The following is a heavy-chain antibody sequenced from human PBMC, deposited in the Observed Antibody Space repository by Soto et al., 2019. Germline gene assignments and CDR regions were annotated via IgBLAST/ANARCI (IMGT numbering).Heavy chain of an antibody. CDR1: GFTFSSYW. V-gene: IGHV3-74*01. Sequence: EVQLVESGGGLVQPGGSLRLSCAASGFTFSSYWMHWVRQAPGKVLVWVSRITSDGSDTTYADSVKGRFTISRDNAKNTLLLQLNSLRAEDTAVYYCARDKVPFYGPGSFAYWGQGTLVTVSS. CDR3: ARDKVPFYGPGSFAY. CDR2: ITSDGSDT. D-gene: IGHD3-10*01. J-gene: IGHJ4*02.